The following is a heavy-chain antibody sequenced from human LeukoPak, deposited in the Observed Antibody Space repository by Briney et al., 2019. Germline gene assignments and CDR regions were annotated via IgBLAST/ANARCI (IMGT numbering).Heavy chain of an antibody. CDR2: IYYSGST. Sequence: SETLSLTCTVSGGSISSSSYYWGWIRQPPGTGREWIGSIYYSGSTYYNPSLKSRVTISVDTSKNQFSLKLSSVTAADTAVYYCASLGSSSWYGVLGFDPWGQGTLVTVSS. CDR1: GGSISSSSYY. V-gene: IGHV4-39*01. J-gene: IGHJ5*02. CDR3: ASLGSSSWYGVLGFDP. D-gene: IGHD6-13*01.